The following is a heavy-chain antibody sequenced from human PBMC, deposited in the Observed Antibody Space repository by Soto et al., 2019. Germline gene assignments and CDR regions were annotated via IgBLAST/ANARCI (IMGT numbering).Heavy chain of an antibody. D-gene: IGHD1-1*01. CDR2: MSHSGGT. CDR3: ARVERGTATTVVDAFDI. Sequence: QVQLQQWGAGLLKPSETLSLTCAVFGGSVNSGNYYWSWIRQPPGKGLEWIGEMSHSGGTHFNPSLKSRVTISVDTPKNQFSLKMSSVTAADPALYYCARVERGTATTVVDAFDIWGPGTMVTVSS. CDR1: GGSVNSGNYY. J-gene: IGHJ3*02. V-gene: IGHV4-34*01.